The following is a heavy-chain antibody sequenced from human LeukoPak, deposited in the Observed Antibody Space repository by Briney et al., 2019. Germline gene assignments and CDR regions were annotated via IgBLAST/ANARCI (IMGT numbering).Heavy chain of an antibody. CDR2: ISWNSGSI. Sequence: GGSLRLSCAASGFTLDDYAMHWVRQAPGKGLEWVSGISWNSGSIGYADSVKGRFTISRDNAKNSLYLQMNSLRAEDTALYYCAKDLARFGELATGAFDIWGQGTMVTVSS. CDR3: AKDLARFGELATGAFDI. CDR1: GFTLDDYA. V-gene: IGHV3-9*01. D-gene: IGHD3-10*01. J-gene: IGHJ3*02.